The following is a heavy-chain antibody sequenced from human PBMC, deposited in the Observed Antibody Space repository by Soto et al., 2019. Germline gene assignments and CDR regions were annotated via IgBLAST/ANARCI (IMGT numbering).Heavy chain of an antibody. Sequence: RIRKKPGKGLEWMGIIYPGDSDTRYSPSFQGQVTISADKSISTAYLQWSSLKASDTAMYYCARPFSCRGGSWSGLDYRGQ. V-gene: IGHV5-51*01. J-gene: IGHJ4*02. CDR3: ARPFSCRGGSWSGLDY. D-gene: IGHD2-15*01. CDR2: IYPGDSDT.